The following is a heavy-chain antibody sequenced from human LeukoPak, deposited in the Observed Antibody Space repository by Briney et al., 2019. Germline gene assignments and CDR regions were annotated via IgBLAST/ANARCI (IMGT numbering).Heavy chain of an antibody. CDR2: IKSKTDGGTT. CDR3: TTDPIAGNGTNFDY. J-gene: IGHJ4*02. Sequence: PGGSLRLSCAASGFTFSNAWMSWVRQAPGKGLEWVGRIKSKTDGGTTGYAAPVKGRFTISRDDSKNTLYLQMNSLKTEDTAVYYCTTDPIAGNGTNFDYWGQGTLVTVSS. CDR1: GFTFSNAW. V-gene: IGHV3-15*01. D-gene: IGHD1-1*01.